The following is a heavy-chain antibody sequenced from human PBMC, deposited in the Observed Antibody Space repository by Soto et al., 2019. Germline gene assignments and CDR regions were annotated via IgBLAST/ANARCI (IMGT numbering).Heavy chain of an antibody. CDR2: IVPIVDTS. CDR3: MRVVAIPGYPDN. V-gene: IGHV1-69*12. D-gene: IGHD5-12*01. CDR1: GGAFSSYA. Sequence: QVQLVQSGAEVRQPASSVKVSCKTSGGAFSSYAISWVRQAPGQGLEWMGGIVPIVDTSTYAQKFQGRVTITADESSSTVYMELSSLRSDDTAVYYCMRVVAIPGYPDNWGQGTLVTVS. J-gene: IGHJ4*02.